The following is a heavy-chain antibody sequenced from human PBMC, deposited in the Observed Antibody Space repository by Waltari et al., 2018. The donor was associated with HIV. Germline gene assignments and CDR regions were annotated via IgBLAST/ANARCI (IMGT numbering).Heavy chain of an antibody. CDR3: ASPDTTMVNGHYCVYHMDV. CDR1: GFTVSSNY. Sequence: EVQLVESGGGLVQPGGSLRLSCAASGFTVSSNYMSWVRQGPGKGVEGFSLSYTGGSTYYADAVNGIFPISRDNSKNTLDLQMSSLTAEDTAVYYCASPDTTMVNGHYCVYHMDVWGQGTTVTVSS. CDR2: SYTGGST. J-gene: IGHJ6*02. D-gene: IGHD5-18*01. V-gene: IGHV3-66*01.